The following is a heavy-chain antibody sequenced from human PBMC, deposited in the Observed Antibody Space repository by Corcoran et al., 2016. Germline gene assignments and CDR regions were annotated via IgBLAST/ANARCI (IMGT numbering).Heavy chain of an antibody. V-gene: IGHV6-1*01. CDR1: GDSVFSNSAT. D-gene: IGHD2-15*01. Sequence: QVQLQQSGPGLAEPSQTLSLTCAISGDSVFSNSATWNWIRQSPSRGLEWLGRTYYRSKWYNDYAESVKSRITINPDTSKNQFSLQLNSVTPEDTAGYYCARGGVAARDWFDPWGQGTLVTVSS. J-gene: IGHJ5*02. CDR3: ARGGVAARDWFDP. CDR2: TYYRSKWYN.